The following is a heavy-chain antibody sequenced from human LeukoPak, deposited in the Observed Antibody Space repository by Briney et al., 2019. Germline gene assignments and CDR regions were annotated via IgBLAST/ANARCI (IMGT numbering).Heavy chain of an antibody. CDR3: ARVKDGGLGFDY. V-gene: IGHV3-13*01. Sequence: GGSLRLSCAASGFTFSSYDMHWVRQATGKGLEWVSAIGTAGDTYYAGSVKGRFTISRENAKNSLYLQMNRLRAGDTAVYYCARVKDGGLGFDYWGQGTLVTVSS. J-gene: IGHJ4*02. CDR2: IGTAGDT. D-gene: IGHD4-23*01. CDR1: GFTFSSYD.